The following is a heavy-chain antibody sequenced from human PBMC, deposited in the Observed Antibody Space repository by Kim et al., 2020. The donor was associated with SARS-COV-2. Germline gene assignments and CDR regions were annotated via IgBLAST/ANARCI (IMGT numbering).Heavy chain of an antibody. CDR2: ISYDGSNK. D-gene: IGHD2-2*01. Sequence: GGSLRLSCAASGFTFSSYGMHWVRQAPGKGLEWVAVISYDGSNKYYADSVKGRFTISRDNSKNTLYLQMNSLRAEDTAVYYCAKEQVFFVVVPASIDYWGQGTLVTVSS. CDR3: AKEQVFFVVVPASIDY. J-gene: IGHJ4*02. CDR1: GFTFSSYG. V-gene: IGHV3-30*18.